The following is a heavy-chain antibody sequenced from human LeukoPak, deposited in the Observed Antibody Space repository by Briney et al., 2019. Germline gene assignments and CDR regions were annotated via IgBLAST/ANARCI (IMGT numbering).Heavy chain of an antibody. D-gene: IGHD2-2*01. J-gene: IGHJ4*02. V-gene: IGHV3-48*02. CDR3: ARDCSSTSCYEPRY. CDR2: ISSSRSTI. Sequence: GGSLRLSCAASGFTLSSYSMNWVRQAPGKGLEWVSYISSSRSTIYYADSVKGRFTISRDNAKNSLYLQMNSLRDEDTAVYYCARDCSSTSCYEPRYWGQGTLVTVSS. CDR1: GFTLSSYS.